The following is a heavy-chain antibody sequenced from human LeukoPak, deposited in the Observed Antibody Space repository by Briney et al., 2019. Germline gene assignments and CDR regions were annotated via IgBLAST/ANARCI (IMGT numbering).Heavy chain of an antibody. D-gene: IGHD5-18*01. J-gene: IGHJ4*02. CDR2: ISSSSSYI. CDR3: ARERGYNYGYSDY. CDR1: GFTFSSYS. V-gene: IGHV3-21*01. Sequence: GGSLRLSCAASGFTFSSYSMNWVRQAPGKGLEWVSSISSSSSYIYYPDSLKGRFTISRDNAKNSLYLQMNSLRAEDTAVYYCARERGYNYGYSDYWGQGTLVTVSS.